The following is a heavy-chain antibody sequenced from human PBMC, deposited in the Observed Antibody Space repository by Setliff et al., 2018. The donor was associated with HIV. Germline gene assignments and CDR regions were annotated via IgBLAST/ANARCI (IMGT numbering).Heavy chain of an antibody. V-gene: IGHV4-34*01. CDR1: GGSFSGYY. Sequence: SETLSLTCAVYGGSFSGYYWSWIRQPPGKGLEWIGEINHSGSTNYNPSLESRLTISVDTSRNQFSLRLSSVTAADTAVYYCARAPTGVTNAFDIWGQGTMVTVSS. CDR3: ARAPTGVTNAFDI. J-gene: IGHJ3*02. D-gene: IGHD2-8*02. CDR2: INHSGST.